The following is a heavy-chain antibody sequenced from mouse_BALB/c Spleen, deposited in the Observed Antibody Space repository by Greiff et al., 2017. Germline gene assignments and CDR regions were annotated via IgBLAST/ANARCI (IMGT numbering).Heavy chain of an antibody. V-gene: IGHV2-9-2*01. CDR3: VRDPGYGAWFAY. D-gene: IGHD2-2*01. CDR2: IWTGGGT. Sequence: VKLVESGPGLVAPSQSLSITCTVSGFSLTSYDISWIRQPPGKGLEWLGVIWTGGGTNYNSAFMSRLSISKDNSKSQVFLKMNSLQTDDTAIYYCVRDPGYGAWFAYWGQGTLVTVSA. J-gene: IGHJ3*01. CDR1: GFSLTSYD.